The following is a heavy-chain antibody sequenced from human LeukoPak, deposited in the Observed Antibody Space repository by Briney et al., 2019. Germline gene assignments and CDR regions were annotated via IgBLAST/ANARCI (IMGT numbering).Heavy chain of an antibody. D-gene: IGHD2-15*01. V-gene: IGHV1-2*02. CDR3: AGDGQGYCSGGSCYWVRFDI. CDR1: GYTFTGYY. Sequence: ASVKVSCKASGYTFTGYYMHWVRQAPGQGLEWMGWINPNSGGTNYAQKLQGRVTMTTDTSTSTAYMELRSLRSDDTAVYYCAGDGQGYCSGGSCYWVRFDIWGQGTMVTVSS. J-gene: IGHJ3*02. CDR2: INPNSGGT.